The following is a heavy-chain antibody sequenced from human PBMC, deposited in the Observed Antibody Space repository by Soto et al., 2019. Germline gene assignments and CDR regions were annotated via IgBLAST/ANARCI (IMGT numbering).Heavy chain of an antibody. CDR3: ARSLLQGDF. CDR1: GYTFIHYY. CDR2: INPNGVST. Sequence: QVQLVQSGAEVKKPGASVKVSCKASGYTFIHYYIHWVRQAPGQGLEWMAIINPNGVSTNYAQTFRGRVTVTSDTSTTTVSMELNSLGSDDTAVYFCARSLLQGDFWGQGTLVTVSS. J-gene: IGHJ4*02. V-gene: IGHV1-46*01. D-gene: IGHD2-21*01.